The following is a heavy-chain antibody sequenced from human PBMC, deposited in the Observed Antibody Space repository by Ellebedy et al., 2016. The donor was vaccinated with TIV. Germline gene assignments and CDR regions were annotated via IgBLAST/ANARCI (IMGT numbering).Heavy chain of an antibody. D-gene: IGHD5-18*01. J-gene: IGHJ5*02. Sequence: AASVKVSCKASGYTFATYAMHWVRQAPGQRLEWMGWSNAGNGNTKYSQKFQGRVTITRDTSASTAYMELSSLRSEDTAVYYCARATHYYVDTPMVKEFGPWGQGTLVTVSS. CDR2: SNAGNGNT. V-gene: IGHV1-3*01. CDR1: GYTFATYA. CDR3: ARATHYYVDTPMVKEFGP.